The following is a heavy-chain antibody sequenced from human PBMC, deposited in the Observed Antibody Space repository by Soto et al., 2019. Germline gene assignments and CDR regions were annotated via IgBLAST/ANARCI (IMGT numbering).Heavy chain of an antibody. CDR2: INPNSGGT. Sequence: ASVKVSCKASGYTFTGYYMHWVRQAPGQGLEWMGWINPNSGGTNYAQKFQGRVTMTRDTSISTAYMELSRLRSDDTAVYYCARGIAVAGSRDNYGMDVRGQGTTVTVSS. CDR3: ARGIAVAGSRDNYGMDV. J-gene: IGHJ6*02. D-gene: IGHD6-19*01. V-gene: IGHV1-2*02. CDR1: GYTFTGYY.